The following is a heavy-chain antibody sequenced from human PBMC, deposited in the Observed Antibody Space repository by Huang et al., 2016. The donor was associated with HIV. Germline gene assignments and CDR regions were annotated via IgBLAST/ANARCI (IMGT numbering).Heavy chain of an antibody. V-gene: IGHV1-69*13. CDR1: EGTFSSYS. CDR2: IIPIFGTT. Sequence: VQLIQSGAEVKKTGSSVRVSCRASEGTFSSYSIGWMRQAPGQGLEWMVGIIPIFGTTTYAQKFQGRVSIAADESTSTAYMDLNSLRSEDTAVYYCARAALVNNQYFDYWGQGTLVTVSS. CDR3: ARAALVNNQYFDY. J-gene: IGHJ4*02. D-gene: IGHD5-18*01.